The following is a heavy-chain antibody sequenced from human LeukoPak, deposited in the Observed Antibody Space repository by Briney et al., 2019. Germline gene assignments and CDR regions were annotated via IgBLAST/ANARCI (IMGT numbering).Heavy chain of an antibody. J-gene: IGHJ3*02. Sequence: GGSLRLSCAASGFTVSNNYMTWVRQAPGKGLGWGSVMYRVGNTYYADCVKGRFTISRDNFKNTLHLQMNSLRVEDTALYYCARGLTVGATGVWAFDIWGQGTMVTVSS. V-gene: IGHV3-66*01. CDR2: MYRVGNT. D-gene: IGHD1-26*01. CDR1: GFTVSNNY. CDR3: ARGLTVGATGVWAFDI.